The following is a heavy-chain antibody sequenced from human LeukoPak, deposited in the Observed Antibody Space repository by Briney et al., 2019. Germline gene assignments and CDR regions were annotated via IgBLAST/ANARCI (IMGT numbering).Heavy chain of an antibody. J-gene: IGHJ4*02. CDR1: GFTFSSYA. V-gene: IGHV3-23*01. Sequence: GGSLRLSCAASGFTFSSYAMSWVRQAPGKGLEWVSAISGSGGSTYYADSVKGRFTISRDNSKNTLYLQMNSLRAEDTAVYYCARGGLGIYASFDYWGQGTLVTVSS. CDR3: ARGGLGIYASFDY. D-gene: IGHD7-27*01. CDR2: ISGSGGST.